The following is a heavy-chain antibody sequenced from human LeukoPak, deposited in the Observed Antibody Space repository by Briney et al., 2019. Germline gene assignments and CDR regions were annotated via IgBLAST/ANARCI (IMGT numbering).Heavy chain of an antibody. CDR3: VKDFGRVRGTPDS. D-gene: IGHD2/OR15-2a*01. CDR1: GFVFSIYT. CDR2: ISGSGNGGSI. V-gene: IGHV3-64D*06. Sequence: GGSLRLSCSASGFVFSIYTMYWVRQAPGKGREYVSTISGSGNGGSIYYADSVKGRFTISRDDSKSIVYLQMNGLRSEDTAVYYCVKDFGRVRGTPDSWGQGTLVTVSS. J-gene: IGHJ4*02.